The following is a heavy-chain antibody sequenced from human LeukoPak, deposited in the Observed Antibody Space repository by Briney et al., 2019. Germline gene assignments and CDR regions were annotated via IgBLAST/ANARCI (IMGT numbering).Heavy chain of an antibody. CDR3: ARDKITGASTNDY. V-gene: IGHV3-7*01. J-gene: IGHJ4*02. Sequence: PGGSLRLSCAASGFSFTNYWMSWVRQAPGMGLEWVAIINQDGSERYYVDSVKGRFTVSRDSAKNSLYLQMNSLRVEDTAVYYCARDKITGASTNDYWGQGTLVTVSS. D-gene: IGHD1-14*01. CDR2: INQDGSER. CDR1: GFSFTNYW.